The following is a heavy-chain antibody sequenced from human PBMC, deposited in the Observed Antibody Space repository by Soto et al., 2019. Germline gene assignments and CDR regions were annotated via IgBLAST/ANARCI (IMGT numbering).Heavy chain of an antibody. Sequence: GESLKISCTASGYNFNNNWIGWVRQTPGKGLEWMGRIEPSDSYIDYSPSFKGHVTISSDKSIKTVYLQWSSLKASDTAMYYCARLRSMPSPIQFGNDFDYWGPGALLTVSS. D-gene: IGHD2-2*01. V-gene: IGHV5-10-1*01. CDR3: ARLRSMPSPIQFGNDFDY. CDR2: IEPSDSYI. CDR1: GYNFNNNW. J-gene: IGHJ4*02.